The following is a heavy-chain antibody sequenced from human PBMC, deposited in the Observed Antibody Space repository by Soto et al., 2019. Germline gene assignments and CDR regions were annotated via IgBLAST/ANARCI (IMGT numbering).Heavy chain of an antibody. CDR1: GGSISHSDYF. J-gene: IGHJ4*02. D-gene: IGHD3-10*01. Sequence: QVPLQESGPGLVKPLQTMSLTCTVSGGSISHSDYFLSSIRQSPGKGLECIGYSSSSGNTYYNPSLKRRATRSVYTAKHQFSLRLTSVTVVDTAVYYCARGSDVLARGVTSFDYWGQGTLVTVSS. CDR3: ARGSDVLARGVTSFDY. CDR2: SSSSGNT. V-gene: IGHV4-30-4*01.